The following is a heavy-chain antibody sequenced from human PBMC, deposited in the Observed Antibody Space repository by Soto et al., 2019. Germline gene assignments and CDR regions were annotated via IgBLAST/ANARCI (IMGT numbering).Heavy chain of an antibody. CDR3: AREFSSGWYSTDYYFDY. D-gene: IGHD6-19*01. V-gene: IGHV1-18*01. Sequence: ASVKVSCKASGYTFTSYGISWVRQAPGQGLEWMGWISAYNGNTNYAQKLQGRVTMTTDTSTSTAYMELRSLRSDDTAVYYCAREFSSGWYSTDYYFDYWGQGTLVTVSS. CDR1: GYTFTSYG. CDR2: ISAYNGNT. J-gene: IGHJ4*02.